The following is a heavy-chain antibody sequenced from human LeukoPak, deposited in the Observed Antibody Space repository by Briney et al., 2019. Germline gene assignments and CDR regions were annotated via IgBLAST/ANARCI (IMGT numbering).Heavy chain of an antibody. D-gene: IGHD6-19*01. CDR2: ISGSGGST. CDR3: AKDQWLVGQYYFDY. J-gene: IGHJ4*02. V-gene: IGHV3-23*01. Sequence: GGSLRLSCAASGFTFSSYSMNWVRQAPGKGLEWVSAISGSGGSTYYADSVKGRFTISRDNSKNTLYLQMNSLRAEDTAVYYCAKDQWLVGQYYFDYWGQGTLVTVSS. CDR1: GFTFSSYS.